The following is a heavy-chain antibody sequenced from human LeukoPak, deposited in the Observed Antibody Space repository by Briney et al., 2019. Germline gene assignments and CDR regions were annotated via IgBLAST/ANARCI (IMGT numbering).Heavy chain of an antibody. Sequence: GGSLRLSCAASGFTFSSYSMNWVRQAPGKGLEWVSYISSSSSTIYYADSVKGRFTIFRDNAKNSLYLQVDSLRAEDTAVYYCARPRARSTVEIDYWGQGTLVTVSS. CDR3: ARPRARSTVEIDY. D-gene: IGHD4-23*01. CDR1: GFTFSSYS. V-gene: IGHV3-48*01. J-gene: IGHJ4*02. CDR2: ISSSSSTI.